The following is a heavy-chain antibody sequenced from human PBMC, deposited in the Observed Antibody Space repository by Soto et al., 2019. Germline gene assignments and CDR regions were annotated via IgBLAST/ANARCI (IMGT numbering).Heavy chain of an antibody. CDR3: ARVTSGWGNYFDY. V-gene: IGHV4-34*01. Sequence: QVQLQQRGAGLLKPSETLSLTCAVYGGSFSGYYWSWIRQPPGKGLEWIGEINHSGSTNYNPSLKSRVTISVDTSKNQFSLKLSSVTAADTAVYYCARVTSGWGNYFDYWGQGTLVTVSS. D-gene: IGHD6-19*01. CDR2: INHSGST. CDR1: GGSFSGYY. J-gene: IGHJ4*02.